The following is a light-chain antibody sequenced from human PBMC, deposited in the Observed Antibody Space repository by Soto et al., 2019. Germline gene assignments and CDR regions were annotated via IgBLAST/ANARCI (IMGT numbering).Light chain of an antibody. V-gene: IGKV3-20*01. CDR3: QQYDNSPPVYT. J-gene: IGKJ2*01. CDR2: GTS. CDR1: QTADSRY. Sequence: EIVLTQSPGTLSLSPGERATLFCRASQTADSRYFAWYQQQPGPAPALLIYGTSNWASGSPDRFSGSGSGTDLTLTISSREPEASAVYYCQQYDNSPPVYTFGQGTKLEI.